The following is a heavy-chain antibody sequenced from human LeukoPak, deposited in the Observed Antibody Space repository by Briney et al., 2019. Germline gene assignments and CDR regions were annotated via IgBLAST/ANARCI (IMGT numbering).Heavy chain of an antibody. CDR2: INPNSGGT. J-gene: IGHJ4*02. D-gene: IGHD3-10*01. CDR3: ARAVRTVYYFDY. V-gene: IGHV1-2*02. CDR1: GYTFTGYY. Sequence: ASVKVSCKASGYTFTGYYMHWVRQAPGQGLEWMGWINPNSGGTNYAQKFQGRVTMTRDTSISAAYMELSRLRSDDTAVYYCARAVRTVYYFDYWGQGTLVTVSS.